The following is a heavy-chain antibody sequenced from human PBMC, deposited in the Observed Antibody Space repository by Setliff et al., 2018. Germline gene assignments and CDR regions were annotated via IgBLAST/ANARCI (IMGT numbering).Heavy chain of an antibody. CDR1: GDSISSGSYY. Sequence: SETLSLTCTVSGDSISSGSYYWTWIRQPAGKGLEWIGHFHTGGSTNYNRSLRSRVSISVDTSKNQFSLKVNSVTAADTAVYYCATLLANYGSGMDVWGQGTTVTVSS. CDR2: FHTGGST. V-gene: IGHV4-61*09. CDR3: ATLLANYGSGMDV. J-gene: IGHJ6*02. D-gene: IGHD3-10*01.